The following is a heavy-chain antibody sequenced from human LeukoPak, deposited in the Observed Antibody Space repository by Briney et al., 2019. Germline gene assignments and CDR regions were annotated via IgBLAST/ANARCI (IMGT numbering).Heavy chain of an antibody. CDR2: ISGSGGST. CDR3: ARVGGGVYCSSTSCYKGTY. CDR1: GFTFSSYA. J-gene: IGHJ4*02. V-gene: IGHV3-23*01. Sequence: GGSLRLSCAASGFTFSSYAMSWVRQAPGKGLEWVSAISGSGGSTYYADSVKGRFTISRDNSKNTLYLQMNSLRAEDTAVYYCARVGGGVYCSSTSCYKGTYWGQGTLVTVSS. D-gene: IGHD2-2*01.